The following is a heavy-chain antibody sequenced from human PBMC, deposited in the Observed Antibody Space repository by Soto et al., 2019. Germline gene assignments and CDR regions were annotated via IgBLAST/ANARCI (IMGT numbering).Heavy chain of an antibody. CDR3: VKEGSIGWPYFYHMDV. D-gene: IGHD6-19*01. CDR2: ISYDGSNK. V-gene: IGHV3-30*18. CDR1: GFTFSSYG. J-gene: IGHJ6*02. Sequence: GGSLRLSCAASGFTFSSYGMHWVRQAPGKGLEWVAVISYDGSNKYYADSVKGRFTISRDNSKNTLYLKRSRLRAEDTAVYYSVKEGSIGWPYFYHMDVWGQGTTVTVSS.